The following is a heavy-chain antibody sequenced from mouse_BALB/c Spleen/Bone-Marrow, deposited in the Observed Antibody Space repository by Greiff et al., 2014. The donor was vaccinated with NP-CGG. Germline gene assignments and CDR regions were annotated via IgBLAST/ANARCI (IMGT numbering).Heavy chain of an antibody. V-gene: IGHV1-20*02. Sequence: VHVKQSGPELVKPGASVKISCKASGYSFTGYFMNWVMQSHGKSLEWIGRINPYNGDTFYNQKFKGKAILTVDKSSSTAHMELRSLASEDSAVYYCARGDYRFDEGYFECWGQGTSLTVSS. CDR1: GYSFTGYF. CDR3: ARGDYRFDEGYFEC. CDR2: INPYNGDT. J-gene: IGHJ2*02. D-gene: IGHD2-14*01.